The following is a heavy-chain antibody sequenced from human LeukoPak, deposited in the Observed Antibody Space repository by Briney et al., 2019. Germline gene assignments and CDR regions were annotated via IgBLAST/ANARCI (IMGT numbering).Heavy chain of an antibody. CDR3: ARGHYDYV. J-gene: IGHJ4*02. Sequence: ASVKVSCKASGYPFTTYYIHWVRQAPGQGLEWMGIINPSGGSTRYAQKLQGRVTMTRNTSISTAYMELSSLRSEDTAVYYCARGHYDYVWGQGTLVTVSS. CDR2: INPSGGST. CDR1: GYPFTTYY. D-gene: IGHD3-16*01. V-gene: IGHV1-46*01.